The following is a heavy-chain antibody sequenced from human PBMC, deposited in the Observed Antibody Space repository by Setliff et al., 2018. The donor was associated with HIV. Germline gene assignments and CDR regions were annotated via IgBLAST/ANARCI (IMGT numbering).Heavy chain of an antibody. Sequence: GGSLRLSCVASGFTFSSYGMYWVRQAPGKGLEWVAVIRYDGSNKYYADSVKGRVTISRDNAKNTLYLQMNSLRAEDTAVYYCAKDQVMRPITGYYYGMDVWGQGTTVTVSS. J-gene: IGHJ6*02. D-gene: IGHD2-8*02. V-gene: IGHV3-30*02. CDR3: AKDQVMRPITGYYYGMDV. CDR2: IRYDGSNK. CDR1: GFTFSSYG.